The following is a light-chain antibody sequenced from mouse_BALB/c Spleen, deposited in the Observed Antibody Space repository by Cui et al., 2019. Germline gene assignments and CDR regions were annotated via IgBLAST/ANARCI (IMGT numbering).Light chain of an antibody. Sequence: DIVMTQSHKLMSPPVGDRVSITCKASQDVGTAVAWYQQKPGQSPKLLIYWASTRQTGVPDRFTGSGSGTDFTLTISNVQSEDLADYFCQQYSSYPLTFGAVTKLELK. CDR1: QDVGTA. J-gene: IGKJ5*01. CDR2: WAS. CDR3: QQYSSYPLT. V-gene: IGKV6-23*01.